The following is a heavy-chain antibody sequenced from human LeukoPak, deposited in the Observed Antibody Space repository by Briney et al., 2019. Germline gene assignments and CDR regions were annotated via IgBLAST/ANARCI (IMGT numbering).Heavy chain of an antibody. J-gene: IGHJ3*02. CDR2: IIPIFGTA. D-gene: IGHD1-26*01. CDR3: ASVGATLLRTAFDI. CDR1: GGTFSSYS. Sequence: ASVKVSCKASGGTFSSYSISWVRQAPGQGLEWMGGIIPIFGTANYAQKFQGRVTITADKSTSTAYMELSSLRSEDTAVYYCASVGATLLRTAFDIWGQGTMVTVSS. V-gene: IGHV1-69*06.